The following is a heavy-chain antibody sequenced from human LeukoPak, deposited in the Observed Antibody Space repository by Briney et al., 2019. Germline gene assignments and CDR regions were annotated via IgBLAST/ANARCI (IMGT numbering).Heavy chain of an antibody. CDR2: RYHSGGS. CDR3: AMSQAWGLSYF. CDR1: GASIRNNHW. J-gene: IGHJ4*02. D-gene: IGHD3-16*02. Sequence: SETLSLTCAVSGASIRNNHWCTWVRQPPGKGLEWIGERYHSGGSNYNPSLKSRVTISVDRSKNQFSLNLDSVTAADTAIYYCAMSQAWGLSYFWGQGTLVTVSS. V-gene: IGHV4-4*02.